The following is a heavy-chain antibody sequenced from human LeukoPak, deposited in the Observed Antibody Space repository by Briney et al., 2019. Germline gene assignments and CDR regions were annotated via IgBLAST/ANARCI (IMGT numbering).Heavy chain of an antibody. CDR2: ISTTSTYI. CDR1: GFAFSSYN. J-gene: IGHJ4*02. D-gene: IGHD2-2*01. V-gene: IGHV3-21*06. Sequence: GGSLRLSCAASGFAFSSYNMKWVRQAPGKGLEWVSFISTTSTYIYYADSVKGRFTVSGDNSKNLLYLQMDSLRVEDTAVYYCARAGTCSSTSCDGGIEYWGQGTLVTVSS. CDR3: ARAGTCSSTSCDGGIEY.